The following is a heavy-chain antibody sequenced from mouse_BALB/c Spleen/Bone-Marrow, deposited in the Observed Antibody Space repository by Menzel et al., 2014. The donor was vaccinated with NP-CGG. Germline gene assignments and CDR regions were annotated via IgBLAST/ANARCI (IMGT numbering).Heavy chain of an antibody. V-gene: IGHV1-80*01. CDR3: ASQGDYSYALDY. CDR2: IYPGDGDT. D-gene: IGHD1-1*01. CDR1: GYTFSNYW. Sequence: VQLQQSGAELVRPGSSVKISCKASGYTFSNYWMNWMKQRPGQGLEWIGQIYPGDGDTNYIGKFTGKATLTADKSSSTEYMKLRSLTSEDSAVYFCASQGDYSYALDYWGQGTSVTVSS. J-gene: IGHJ4*01.